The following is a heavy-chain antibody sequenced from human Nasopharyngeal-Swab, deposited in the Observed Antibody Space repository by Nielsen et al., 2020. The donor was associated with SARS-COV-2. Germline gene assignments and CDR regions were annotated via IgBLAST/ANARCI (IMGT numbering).Heavy chain of an antibody. CDR2: ISGSGGST. CDR3: AKDETRQLWLRGSVDY. J-gene: IGHJ4*02. D-gene: IGHD5-18*01. CDR1: GFTFSSYA. V-gene: IGHV3-23*01. Sequence: GEPLKISCAASGFTFSSYAMSWVRQAPGKGLEWVSAISGSGGSTYYADSVKGRFTISRDNSKNTLYLQMNSLRAEDTAVYYCAKDETRQLWLRGSVDYWGQGTLVTVSS.